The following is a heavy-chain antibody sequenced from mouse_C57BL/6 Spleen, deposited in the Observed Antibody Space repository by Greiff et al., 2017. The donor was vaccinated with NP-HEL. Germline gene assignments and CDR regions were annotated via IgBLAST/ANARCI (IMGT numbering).Heavy chain of an antibody. D-gene: IGHD1-1*01. CDR2: INPNYGTT. CDR3: GRTTVGHYYAMDY. V-gene: IGHV1-39*01. CDR1: GYSFTDYN. Sequence: EVKLQQSGPELVKPGASVKISCKASGYSFTDYNMNWVKQSNGKSLEWIGVINPNYGTTSYNQKFKGKATLTVDQSSSTAYMQLNSLTSEDSAVYYCGRTTVGHYYAMDYWGQGTSVTVSS. J-gene: IGHJ4*01.